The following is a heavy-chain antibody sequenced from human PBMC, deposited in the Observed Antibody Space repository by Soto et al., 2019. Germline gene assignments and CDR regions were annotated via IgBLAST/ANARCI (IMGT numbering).Heavy chain of an antibody. CDR1: GGTFSSYA. CDR2: IVPIFGTA. V-gene: IGHV1-69*06. CDR3: ARDRGGGGCDYGDAFDI. J-gene: IGHJ3*02. D-gene: IGHD5-12*01. Sequence: SVKVSCKASGGTFSSYAISWVRQAPGQGLEWMGGIVPIFGTANYAQKFQGRVTITADKSTSTAYMELSSLRSEDTAVYYCARDRGGGGCDYGDAFDIWGQGTMVTVSS.